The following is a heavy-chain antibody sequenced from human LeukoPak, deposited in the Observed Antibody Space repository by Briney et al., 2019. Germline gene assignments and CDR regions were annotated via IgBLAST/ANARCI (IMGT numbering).Heavy chain of an antibody. Sequence: SETLSLTCTVSGGSISSSSYYWGWIRQPPGKGLEWIGSIYYSGSTYYNPSLKSRVTISVDTSKNQFSLKLSSVTAADTAVYYCARASLWMATIIWGQGTLVTVSS. J-gene: IGHJ4*02. D-gene: IGHD5-24*01. V-gene: IGHV4-39*07. CDR2: IYYSGST. CDR3: ARASLWMATII. CDR1: GGSISSSSYY.